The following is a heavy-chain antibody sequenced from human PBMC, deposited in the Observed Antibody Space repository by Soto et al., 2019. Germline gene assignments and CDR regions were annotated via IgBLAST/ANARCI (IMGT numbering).Heavy chain of an antibody. CDR2: IWYDGSQR. CDR3: ARIDDYGDYGTDY. Sequence: VELVESGGGVVQPGGSLRLSCAASGFTFNTHGMHWVRQAPGKGLEWVAVIWYDGSQRYYADFVRGRFTISRDNSQNTLYLQMTSLRAEDTAVYYCARIDDYGDYGTDYWGQGALVTVSS. J-gene: IGHJ4*02. D-gene: IGHD4-17*01. V-gene: IGHV3-33*01. CDR1: GFTFNTHG.